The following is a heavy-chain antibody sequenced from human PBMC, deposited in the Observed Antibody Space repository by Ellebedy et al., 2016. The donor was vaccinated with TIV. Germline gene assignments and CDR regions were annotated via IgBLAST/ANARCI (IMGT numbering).Heavy chain of an antibody. CDR1: GFTFNNVW. Sequence: GSLRLXXAASGFTFNNVWMSWIRQPPGKGLEWIGEVTHTGGTNYNPSLESRVTMSLDTSENQFSLKLNSVNVADTAVYYCARGFPAAWELAGAWGQGTLVTVSA. CDR3: ARGFPAAWELAGA. J-gene: IGHJ4*02. D-gene: IGHD6-19*01. V-gene: IGHV4-34*01. CDR2: VTHTGGT.